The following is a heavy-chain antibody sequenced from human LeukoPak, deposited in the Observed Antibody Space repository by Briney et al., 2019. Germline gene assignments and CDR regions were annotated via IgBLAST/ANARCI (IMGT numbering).Heavy chain of an antibody. J-gene: IGHJ3*02. CDR3: AKEGVDDYGDPVGAFDI. CDR1: GFTFSSYA. V-gene: IGHV3-23*01. Sequence: GGSLRLSCAASGFTFSSYAMSWVRQAPGTGLEWVSAISGSDGSTYYADSVTGRFTISRDNSKNTQYLQMNSRRAEDTAVYYCAKEGVDDYGDPVGAFDIWGQGTMVTVSS. CDR2: ISGSDGST. D-gene: IGHD4-17*01.